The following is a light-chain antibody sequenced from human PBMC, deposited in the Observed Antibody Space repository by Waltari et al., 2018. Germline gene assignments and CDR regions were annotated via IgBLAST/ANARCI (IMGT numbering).Light chain of an antibody. J-gene: IGLJ1*01. CDR1: SSDVGAYNY. Sequence: QSALIQPASVSGSPGQSSTISCTGTSSDVGAYNYVSWYQQPPVKVPKLMIYEVSNRPAGVSNRFSGSKSGNTASLTISGLQAEDEADYYCSSYTSSSTYVFGTGTSVTVL. CDR3: SSYTSSSTYV. V-gene: IGLV2-14*01. CDR2: EVS.